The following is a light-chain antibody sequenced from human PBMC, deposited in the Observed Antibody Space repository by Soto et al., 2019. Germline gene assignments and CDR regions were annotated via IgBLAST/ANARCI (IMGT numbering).Light chain of an antibody. CDR3: QQYNNWPPIT. CDR1: QSVSSN. CDR2: GSS. Sequence: EIVMTQSPATLSVSPGERATLSCRASQSVSSNLAWDQQKPGQAPRLLIYGSSTRATVIPSRFSGSGSGTEVTLTISSLRSEDFAVYYCQQYNNWPPITFGQGTRLEIK. J-gene: IGKJ5*01. V-gene: IGKV3-15*01.